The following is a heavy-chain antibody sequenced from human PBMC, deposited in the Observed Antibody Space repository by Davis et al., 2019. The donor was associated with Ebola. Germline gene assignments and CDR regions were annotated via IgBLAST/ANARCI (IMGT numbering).Heavy chain of an antibody. Sequence: PGGSLRLSCAASGFTFSSYGMHWVRQAPGKGLEWVSSISSSSSYIYYADSVKGRFTISRDNAKNSLYLQMNSLRAEDTAVYYCARDHLEDGEYQLLYYYYGMDVWGQGTTVTVSS. CDR2: ISSSSSYI. CDR3: ARDHLEDGEYQLLYYYYGMDV. CDR1: GFTFSSYG. J-gene: IGHJ6*02. D-gene: IGHD2-2*01. V-gene: IGHV3-21*04.